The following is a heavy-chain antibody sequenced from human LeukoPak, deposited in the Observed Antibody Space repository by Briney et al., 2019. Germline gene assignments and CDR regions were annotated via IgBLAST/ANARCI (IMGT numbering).Heavy chain of an antibody. CDR3: ARAASTGTFDYYNYYMDV. CDR1: GGTFSSYA. J-gene: IGHJ6*03. CDR2: IIPIFGTA. D-gene: IGHD1-1*01. Sequence: SVKVSCKASGGTFSSYAISWVRQAPGQGPEWMGGIIPIFGTANYAQKFQGRVTITTDESTSTAYMELSSLRSEDTAVYYCARAASTGTFDYYNYYMDVWGKGTTVTVSS. V-gene: IGHV1-69*05.